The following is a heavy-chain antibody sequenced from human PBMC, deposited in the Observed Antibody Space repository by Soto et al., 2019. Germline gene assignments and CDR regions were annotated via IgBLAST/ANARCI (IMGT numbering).Heavy chain of an antibody. CDR1: GFTFSSYT. CDR3: RGVNTLDY. J-gene: IGHJ4*02. V-gene: IGHV3-23*01. CDR2: IRPSGST. Sequence: EVQLLESGGGLVQPGGSLRLSCAASGFTFSSYTMTWVRQPPGKGLEWVSCIRPSGSTYYADSVKGRFTISRDNSKNTVYLQMNSLRAEDTALYYCRGVNTLDYWGQGTLVTVSS. D-gene: IGHD5-18*01.